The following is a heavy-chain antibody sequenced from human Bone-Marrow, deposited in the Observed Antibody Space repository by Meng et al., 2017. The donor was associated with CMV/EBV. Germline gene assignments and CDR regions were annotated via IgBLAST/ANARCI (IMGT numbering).Heavy chain of an antibody. Sequence: GESLKISCAASGFTFSSYSMNWVRQAPGKGLEWVSSISSSSSYIYYADSVKGRFTISRDNAKNSLYLQMNSLRAEDTAVYYCAKNGGELPYSSGFDYWGQGTLVTVSS. CDR1: GFTFSSYS. D-gene: IGHD1-26*01. V-gene: IGHV3-21*01. CDR2: ISSSSSYI. CDR3: AKNGGELPYSSGFDY. J-gene: IGHJ4*02.